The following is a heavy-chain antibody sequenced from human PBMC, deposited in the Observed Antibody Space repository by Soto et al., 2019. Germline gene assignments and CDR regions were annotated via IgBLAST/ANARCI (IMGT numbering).Heavy chain of an antibody. V-gene: IGHV4-34*01. J-gene: IGHJ5*02. Sequence: QVQLQQWGAGLLKPSETLSLTCAVYGGSFSGYYWSWIRQPPGKGLEWIGEINHSGSTNYNPSLKSQVTISVDTSKNQFSLKLSSVTAADTAVYYCARARPGFSTVTTRWFDPWGQGTLVTVSS. D-gene: IGHD4-4*01. CDR1: GGSFSGYY. CDR2: INHSGST. CDR3: ARARPGFSTVTTRWFDP.